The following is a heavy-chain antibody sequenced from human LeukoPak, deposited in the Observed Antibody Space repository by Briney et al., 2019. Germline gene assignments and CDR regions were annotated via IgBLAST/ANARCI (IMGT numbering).Heavy chain of an antibody. CDR2: ISYDGSNK. J-gene: IGHJ4*02. CDR1: GFTFSSYG. Sequence: GRSLRLSCAASGFTFSSYGMHWVRQVPGKGLEWVAVISYDGSNKYYADSVKGRFTISRDNSKNTLYLQMNSLRAEDTAVYYCAKGKYSGYDLEPENFDYWGQGTLVTVSS. CDR3: AKGKYSGYDLEPENFDY. D-gene: IGHD5-12*01. V-gene: IGHV3-30*18.